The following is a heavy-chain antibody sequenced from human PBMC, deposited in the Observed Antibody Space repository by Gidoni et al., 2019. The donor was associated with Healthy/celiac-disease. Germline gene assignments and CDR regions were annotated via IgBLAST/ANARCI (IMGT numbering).Heavy chain of an antibody. Sequence: QVQLVESGGGVVQPGRSLRLSCAASGFTFSSYGMHWVRQAPGKGLEWVAFISYDGSNKYYADSVKGRFTISRDNSKNTLYLQMNSLRAEDTAVYYCASSVDTAMVYYYYYMDVWGKGTTVTVSS. CDR1: GFTFSSYG. CDR2: ISYDGSNK. V-gene: IGHV3-30*03. D-gene: IGHD5-18*01. CDR3: ASSVDTAMVYYYYYMDV. J-gene: IGHJ6*03.